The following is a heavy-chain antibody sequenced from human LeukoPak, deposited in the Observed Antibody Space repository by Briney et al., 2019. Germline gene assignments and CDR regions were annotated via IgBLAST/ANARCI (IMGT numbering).Heavy chain of an antibody. Sequence: ASVKVSCKASGYTFTSYDINWVRQATGQGLEWMGWMNPNGGNTGYAQKFQGRVTMTRNTSISTAYMELSSLRSEDTAVYYCARGGCSSTSCYFYYYYMDVWGKGTTVTVSS. CDR3: ARGGCSSTSCYFYYYYMDV. D-gene: IGHD2-2*01. V-gene: IGHV1-8*01. CDR1: GYTFTSYD. CDR2: MNPNGGNT. J-gene: IGHJ6*03.